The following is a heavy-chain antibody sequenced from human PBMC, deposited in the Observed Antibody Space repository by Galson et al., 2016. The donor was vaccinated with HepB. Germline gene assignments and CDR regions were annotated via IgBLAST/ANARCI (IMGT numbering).Heavy chain of an antibody. Sequence: SETLSLTCAVSGASITTTDHYLAWIRQPPGKGLEWIGAIHYGGDTFYSEALKSRVTLSVDTAKNQLSLKLSSVTAADSALYFCSRLGSDNSGPQFDYWGQGALVTVSS. CDR2: IHYGGDT. D-gene: IGHD3-22*01. CDR1: GASITTTDHY. CDR3: SRLGSDNSGPQFDY. J-gene: IGHJ4*02. V-gene: IGHV4-39*01.